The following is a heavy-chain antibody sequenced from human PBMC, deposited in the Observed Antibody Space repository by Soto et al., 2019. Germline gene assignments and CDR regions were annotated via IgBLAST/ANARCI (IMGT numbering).Heavy chain of an antibody. V-gene: IGHV3-15*01. J-gene: IGHJ6*02. CDR1: GFAFSNAW. CDR3: TTDLYYRYYYGMDV. Sequence: PVGSLRLSCSASGFAFSNAWMTWVRQAPGKGLEWVGRIKTKTDGGTTDYAAPVKGRFTISRDDSKNTLYLQMNSLKTEDTAVYYCTTDLYYRYYYGMDVWGQGTTVTVSS. D-gene: IGHD3-22*01. CDR2: IKTKTDGGTT.